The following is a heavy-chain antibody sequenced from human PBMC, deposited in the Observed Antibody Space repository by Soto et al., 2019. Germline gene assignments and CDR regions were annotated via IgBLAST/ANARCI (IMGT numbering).Heavy chain of an antibody. CDR2: ISGSGGST. CDR3: AKYYDSSGTYWYFDL. J-gene: IGHJ2*01. Sequence: PGGSLRLSCAASGFTFSSYAMSWVRQAPGKGLEWVSAISGSGGSTYYADSVKGRFTISRDNSKNTLYLQMNSLRAEDTAVYYCAKYYDSSGTYWYFDLWGRGTLVTVSS. V-gene: IGHV3-23*01. CDR1: GFTFSSYA. D-gene: IGHD3-22*01.